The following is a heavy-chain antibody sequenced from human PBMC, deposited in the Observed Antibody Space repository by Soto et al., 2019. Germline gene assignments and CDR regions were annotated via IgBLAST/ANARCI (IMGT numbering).Heavy chain of an antibody. V-gene: IGHV3-30-3*01. CDR3: ARAGYCISTSCYAWALRYYGMDV. CDR2: ISYDGSNK. CDR1: GFTFSSYA. Sequence: QVQLVESGGGVVQPGRSLRLSCAASGFTFSSYAMHWVRQAPGKGLEWVAVISYDGSNKYYADSVKGRFTISRDNSKNTLYLQMNSLRAEDTAVYYCARAGYCISTSCYAWALRYYGMDVWGQGTTVTVSS. J-gene: IGHJ6*02. D-gene: IGHD2-2*01.